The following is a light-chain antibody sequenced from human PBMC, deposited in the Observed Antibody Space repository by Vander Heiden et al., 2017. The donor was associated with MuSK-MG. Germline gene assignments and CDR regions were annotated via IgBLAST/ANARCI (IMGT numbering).Light chain of an antibody. V-gene: IGLV1-40*01. J-gene: IGLJ1*01. CDR2: ENT. CDR1: SSNIGAGFD. Sequence: QSVLTQPPSVSGAPGQRVTISCTGTSSNIGAGFDVHWYQQLPGTPPKLLIFENTNRPSGVPDRFSASTSDTSASLAITGLQADDEADYYCQSYDSSLTASVFGTGTRVVVL. CDR3: QSYDSSLTASV.